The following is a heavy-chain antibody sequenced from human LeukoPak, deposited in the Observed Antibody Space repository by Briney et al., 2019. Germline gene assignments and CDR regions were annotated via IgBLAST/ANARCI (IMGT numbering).Heavy chain of an antibody. V-gene: IGHV1-18*01. D-gene: IGHD5-24*01. CDR2: ISAYNGNT. J-gene: IGHJ2*01. CDR3: ARDKVPWELQLQAYFDL. CDR1: GYSFSSYG. Sequence: ASVKVSFKASGYSFSSYGINWVRQAPGQGLEWMGWISAYNGNTNCAQKLQGRVTMTRDTSTSTAYMELRSLRSDDTAVYYCARDKVPWELQLQAYFDLWGRGTLVTVSS.